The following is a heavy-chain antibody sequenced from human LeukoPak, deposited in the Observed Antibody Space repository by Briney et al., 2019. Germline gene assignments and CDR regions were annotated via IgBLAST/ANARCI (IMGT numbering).Heavy chain of an antibody. V-gene: IGHV3-11*04. CDR1: GFTFSDYY. CDR3: ARGAYCGGDCYWLDAFDI. D-gene: IGHD2-21*02. J-gene: IGHJ3*02. Sequence: GGSLRLSCAASGFTFSDYYMSWIRQAPGKGLEWDSYISSSGSTIYYADSVKGRFTISRDNAKNSLYLQMNSLRAEDTAVYYCARGAYCGGDCYWLDAFDIWGQGTMVTVSS. CDR2: ISSSGSTI.